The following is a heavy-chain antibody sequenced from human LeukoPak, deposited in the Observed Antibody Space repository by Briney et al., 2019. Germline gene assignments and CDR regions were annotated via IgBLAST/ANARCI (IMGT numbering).Heavy chain of an antibody. D-gene: IGHD6-19*01. CDR3: ARASSGWYYFDY. V-gene: IGHV4-61*01. CDR2: IYYSGST. J-gene: IGHJ4*02. CDR1: GGSVSSGSYY. Sequence: PSETLSLTCTVSGGSVSSGSYYWSWIRQPPGKGLEWIGYIYYSGSTNYNPSLKSRVTISVDTSKNQFSLELSSVTAADTAVYYCARASSGWYYFDYWGQGTLVTVSS.